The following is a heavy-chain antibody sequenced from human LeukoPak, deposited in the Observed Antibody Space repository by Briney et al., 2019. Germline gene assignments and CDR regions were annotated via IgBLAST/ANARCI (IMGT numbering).Heavy chain of an antibody. Sequence: GGSLRLSCAASGFTFGDTWMNWVRQVPGQGLEWVANIKQDGSEKFYVASVKGRFTISRDNSKNTLYLQMNSLRAEDTAVYYCAKDPYYDSSGNFDYWGQGTLVTVSS. CDR3: AKDPYYDSSGNFDY. CDR1: GFTFGDTW. CDR2: IKQDGSEK. J-gene: IGHJ4*02. V-gene: IGHV3-7*03. D-gene: IGHD3-22*01.